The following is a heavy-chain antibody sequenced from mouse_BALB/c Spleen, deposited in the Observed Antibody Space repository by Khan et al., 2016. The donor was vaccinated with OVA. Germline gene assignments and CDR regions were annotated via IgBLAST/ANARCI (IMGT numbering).Heavy chain of an antibody. D-gene: IGHD6-1*01. CDR1: GYTFTEYT. Sequence: EVQLQQSGPELVKPGASVKISCKTSGYTFTEYTLHWVKQSHGQSLEWIGVINPKNGVTSYNQKFKGKATLTVDKSSSTAYMEFRSLTSEDSAVYYGARDAGGKWGQGTPVTVSS. CDR2: INPKNGVT. CDR3: ARDAGGK. V-gene: IGHV1-18*01. J-gene: IGHJ4*01.